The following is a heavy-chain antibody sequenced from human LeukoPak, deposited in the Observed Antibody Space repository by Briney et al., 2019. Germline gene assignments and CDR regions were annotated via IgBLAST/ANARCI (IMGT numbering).Heavy chain of an antibody. CDR1: GYTFTSYG. D-gene: IGHD2-15*01. Sequence: ASVKVSCKASGYTFTSYGIVWVRQAPGQGLEWMGWISAYNGNTNYAQKLQGRVTMTTDTSTSTAYMELRSLRSDDTAVYYCARDFVYCSGGSCYGMDVWGQGTTVTVSS. V-gene: IGHV1-18*01. J-gene: IGHJ6*02. CDR3: ARDFVYCSGGSCYGMDV. CDR2: ISAYNGNT.